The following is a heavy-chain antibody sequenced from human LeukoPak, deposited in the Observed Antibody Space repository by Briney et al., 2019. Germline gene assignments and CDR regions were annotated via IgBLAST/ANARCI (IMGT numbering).Heavy chain of an antibody. CDR3: ARDKIYGDYGGVTLDY. D-gene: IGHD4-17*01. Sequence: GGSLRLSCAASGFTFSSYSMNWVRQAPGKGLEWVSYISSSSSTIYYADSVKGRFTISRDNAKNSLYLQMDSLRDEDTAVYYCARDKIYGDYGGVTLDYWGQGTLVAVSS. CDR2: ISSSSSTI. CDR1: GFTFSSYS. J-gene: IGHJ4*02. V-gene: IGHV3-48*02.